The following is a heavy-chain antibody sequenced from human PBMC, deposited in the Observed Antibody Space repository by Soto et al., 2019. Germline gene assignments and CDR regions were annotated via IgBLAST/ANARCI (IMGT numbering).Heavy chain of an antibody. Sequence: GGSLRLSCADSGFRFSSYSMSWVRQTPGKGLGWVAAITATGDRTYYADSVTGRFTISRDNSKKTHYLQMTSLRAEDTAMYYCATMNGYFEYWGQGTPVTVSS. J-gene: IGHJ4*02. CDR3: ATMNGYFEY. CDR2: ITATGDRT. V-gene: IGHV3-23*01. CDR1: GFRFSSYS. D-gene: IGHD3-22*01.